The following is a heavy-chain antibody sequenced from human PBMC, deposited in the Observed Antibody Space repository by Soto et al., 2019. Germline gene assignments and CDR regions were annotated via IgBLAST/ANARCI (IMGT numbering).Heavy chain of an antibody. D-gene: IGHD2-8*02. Sequence: QVRLVESGGGVVQPGRSLRLSCAASGFTVSSNGMHWVRQAPGKGLEWVAVISRDGGTKFYADSVKGRFTISKDNSRNTLFLEMNSLRGDDMAIYYCTGEVASGYWGQGTLVTVSS. CDR1: GFTVSSNG. CDR2: ISRDGGTK. CDR3: TGEVASGY. V-gene: IGHV3-30*03. J-gene: IGHJ4*02.